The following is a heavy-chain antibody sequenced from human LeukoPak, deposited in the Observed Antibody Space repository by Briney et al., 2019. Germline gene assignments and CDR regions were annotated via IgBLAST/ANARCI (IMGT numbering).Heavy chain of an antibody. D-gene: IGHD4-23*01. CDR2: ISAYNGNT. Sequence: SVKVSCKASGYTFTSYGISWVRQAPGQGLEWMGWISAYNGNTNYAQKLQGRVTMTTDTSTSTAYMELRSLRSDDTAVYYCARVLDYGGNSGDAFDTWGQGTMVTVSS. J-gene: IGHJ3*02. CDR1: GYTFTSYG. CDR3: ARVLDYGGNSGDAFDT. V-gene: IGHV1-18*01.